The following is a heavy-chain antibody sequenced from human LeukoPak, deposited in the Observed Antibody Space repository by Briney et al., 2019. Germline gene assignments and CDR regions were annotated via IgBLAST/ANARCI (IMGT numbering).Heavy chain of an antibody. CDR3: ASGPYPAAGTDHQFDY. D-gene: IGHD6-13*01. J-gene: IGHJ4*02. CDR2: IFYRAAT. V-gene: IGHV4-59*01. Sequence: PSETPSLTCTVSGASPTRDYSSWIRQPPGKGQERIGYIFYRAATHNNPSPKSRVTISVDTSKNQFSLRLTSVTAADTAVYYCASGPYPAAGTDHQFDYWGQGILVSVFS. CDR1: GASPTRDY.